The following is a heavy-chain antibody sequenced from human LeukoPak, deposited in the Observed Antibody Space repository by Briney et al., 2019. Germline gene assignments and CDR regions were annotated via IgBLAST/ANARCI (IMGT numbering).Heavy chain of an antibody. CDR3: ARDYSSGEGFDY. V-gene: IGHV4-61*02. D-gene: IGHD3-22*01. CDR1: GAFISSGSYY. CDR2: VSTRGST. Sequence: SQTLSLTCTVSGAFISSGSYYWSWIRQPAGKGLEWVGRVSTRGSTNYNPSLKSRVTISVDTSNNQFSLKLSSVTAADTAVYYCARDYSSGEGFDYWGQGTLVTVSS. J-gene: IGHJ4*02.